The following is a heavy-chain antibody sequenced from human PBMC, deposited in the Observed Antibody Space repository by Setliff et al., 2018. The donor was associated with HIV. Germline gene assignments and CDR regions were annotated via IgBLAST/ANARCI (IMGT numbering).Heavy chain of an antibody. J-gene: IGHJ4*02. CDR1: GFIFSDFY. CDR3: ARVYVANIAAAGPYFDY. Sequence: VGSLRLSCAASGFIFSDFYMSWIRQAPGKGLEWVSSITSRSVSTYYADSVKGRFTISRDNANDSLYLQMNTLRAEDTAVYYCARVYVANIAAAGPYFDYWGQGTLVTAPQ. D-gene: IGHD6-13*01. V-gene: IGHV3-11*04. CDR2: ITSRSVST.